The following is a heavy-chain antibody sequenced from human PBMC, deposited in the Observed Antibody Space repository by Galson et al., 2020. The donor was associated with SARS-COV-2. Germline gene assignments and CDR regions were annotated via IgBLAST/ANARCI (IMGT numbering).Heavy chain of an antibody. D-gene: IGHD1-26*01. CDR3: ATCLGPATTEFAS. CDR2: IKEDGSET. Sequence: GESLKISCVASGFSFNTHWFSWVRQAPGKGLEWLANIKEDGSETHYVDSVKGRFTISRDNARNSLFLEMNSLRAEDTALYYCATCLGPATTEFASWGPGTLVTVSS. J-gene: IGHJ4*02. V-gene: IGHV3-7*01. CDR1: GFSFNTHW.